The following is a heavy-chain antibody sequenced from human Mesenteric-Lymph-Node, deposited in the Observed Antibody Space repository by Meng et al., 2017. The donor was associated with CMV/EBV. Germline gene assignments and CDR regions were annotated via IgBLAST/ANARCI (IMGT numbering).Heavy chain of an antibody. Sequence: GSLRLSCAVYGGSFSGYYWSWIRQPPGKGLEWFGEINHSGSTNYNPSLKSRVTISVDTSKNQFSLKLSSVTAADTAVYYCEREAPTVTDQFDYWGQGTLVTVSS. CDR3: EREAPTVTDQFDY. CDR1: GGSFSGYY. V-gene: IGHV4-34*01. J-gene: IGHJ4*02. CDR2: INHSGST. D-gene: IGHD4-11*01.